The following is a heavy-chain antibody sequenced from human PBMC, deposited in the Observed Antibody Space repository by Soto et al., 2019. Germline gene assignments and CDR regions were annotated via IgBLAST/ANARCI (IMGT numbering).Heavy chain of an antibody. D-gene: IGHD2-8*02. V-gene: IGHV1-18*01. J-gene: IGHJ6*02. CDR2: ISAYNGNT. CDR3: ARFHTDAPLYGMDV. Sequence: GASVKVSCKASGYTFTSYGISWVRQAPGQGLEWMGWISAYNGNTNYAQKLQGRVTMTTDTSTSTAYMELRSLRPDDTAVYYCARFHTDAPLYGMDVWGQGTTVTVSS. CDR1: GYTFTSYG.